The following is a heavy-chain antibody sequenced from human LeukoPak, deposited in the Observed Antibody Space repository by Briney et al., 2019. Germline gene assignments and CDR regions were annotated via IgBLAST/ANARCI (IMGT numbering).Heavy chain of an antibody. Sequence: GGSLRLSCAASGFTFSSYSMNWVRQAPGKGLEWVSSISSSSSYICYADSVKGRFTISRDNAKNSLYLQMNSLRAEDTAVYYCATSAMAPYYFDYWGQGTLVTVSS. V-gene: IGHV3-21*01. D-gene: IGHD5-18*01. CDR2: ISSSSSYI. J-gene: IGHJ4*02. CDR1: GFTFSSYS. CDR3: ATSAMAPYYFDY.